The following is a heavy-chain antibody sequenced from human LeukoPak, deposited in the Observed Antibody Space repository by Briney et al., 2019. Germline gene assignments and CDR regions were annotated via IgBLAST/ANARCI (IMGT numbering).Heavy chain of an antibody. J-gene: IGHJ4*02. V-gene: IGHV1-18*01. CDR3: ARWGSSWTFHDY. CDR1: GYTFTTYG. D-gene: IGHD2-2*01. CDR2: FSAYNGNT. Sequence: ASVTVSCKASGYTFTTYGISWVRQAPGQGLEWMGWFSAYNGNTNYAQKLQGRVTMTTDTSTSTAYMELRSLRSDDTAVYYCARWGSSWTFHDYWGQGTLVIVSS.